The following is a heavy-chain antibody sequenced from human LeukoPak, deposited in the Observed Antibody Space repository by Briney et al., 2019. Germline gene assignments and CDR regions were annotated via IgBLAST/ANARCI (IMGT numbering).Heavy chain of an antibody. CDR3: AKSMWITMIVVVIDDAFDI. CDR2: ISGSGGST. CDR1: GFTFSSYA. V-gene: IGHV3-23*01. D-gene: IGHD3-22*01. J-gene: IGHJ3*02. Sequence: GGSLRLSCAASGFTFSSYAMSWVRQAPGKGLEWVSAISGSGGSTHYADSVKGRFTISRDNSKNTLYLQMNSLRAEDTAVYYCAKSMWITMIVVVIDDAFDIWGQGTMVTVSS.